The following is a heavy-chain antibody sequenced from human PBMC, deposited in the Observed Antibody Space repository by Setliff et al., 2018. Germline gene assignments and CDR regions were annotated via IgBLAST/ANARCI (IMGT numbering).Heavy chain of an antibody. Sequence: PGGSLRLSCAASGFTFSGSAMYWVRQASGKGLEWVGRIRSKSDGYATIYAASVRGRLTISRDDSKNTAYLQMNSLKTEDTAVYYCAAAPAGSDVFDMWGQGTMVTVSS. CDR2: IRSKSDGYAT. CDR1: GFTFSGSA. J-gene: IGHJ3*02. V-gene: IGHV3-73*01. D-gene: IGHD6-13*01. CDR3: AAAPAGSDVFDM.